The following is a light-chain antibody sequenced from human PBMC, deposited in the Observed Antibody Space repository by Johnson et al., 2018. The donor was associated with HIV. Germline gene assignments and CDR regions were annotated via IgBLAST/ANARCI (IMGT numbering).Light chain of an antibody. CDR1: SSNIGNNY. CDR2: DNN. V-gene: IGLV1-51*01. Sequence: QSVLTQPPSVSAAPGQKVTISCSGSSSNIGNNYVSWYQQLPGTAPKLLIYDNNKRPSGIPDRFSGSKSGTSATLGITGLQTGDEADYYCGTWDSVLNVHYVFVTGTKVPVL. CDR3: GTWDSVLNVHYV. J-gene: IGLJ1*01.